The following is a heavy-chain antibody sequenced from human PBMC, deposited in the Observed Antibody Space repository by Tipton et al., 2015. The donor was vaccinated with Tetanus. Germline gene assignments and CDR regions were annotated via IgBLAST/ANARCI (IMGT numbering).Heavy chain of an antibody. CDR2: ISSTSSYI. Sequence: VQSGGGLVKPGGSLRLSCEVSGFIFSSYTMNWARQAPGKGLEWVSSISSTSSYIYYADSLKGRFTISRDNAKSSFYLQMNSLRAEDTAVYFCASGSALDYWGPGTLVTVSS. CDR1: GFIFSSYT. J-gene: IGHJ4*02. D-gene: IGHD6-25*01. CDR3: ASGSALDY. V-gene: IGHV3-21*06.